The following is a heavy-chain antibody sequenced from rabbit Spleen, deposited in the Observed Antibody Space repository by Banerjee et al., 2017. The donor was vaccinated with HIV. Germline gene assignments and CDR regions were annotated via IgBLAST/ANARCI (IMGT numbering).Heavy chain of an antibody. CDR3: ARDTGSSFSTYGMDL. D-gene: IGHD8-1*01. Sequence: QEQLVESGGGLVQPGGSLKLSCKASGFDFSNYGVSWVRQAPGKGLEWIACIYAGSSGSPWYASWARGRFTISKTSSTTVTLQMTSLTAADTATYFCARDTGSSFSTYGMDLWGPGTLVTV. CDR2: IYAGSSGSP. V-gene: IGHV1S45*01. J-gene: IGHJ6*01. CDR1: GFDFSNYG.